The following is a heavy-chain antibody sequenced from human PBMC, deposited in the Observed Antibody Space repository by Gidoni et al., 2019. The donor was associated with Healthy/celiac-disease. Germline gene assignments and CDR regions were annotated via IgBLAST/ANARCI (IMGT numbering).Heavy chain of an antibody. Sequence: QLQLQESGSGLVKPSQTLSLTCAVSGGSISRGGSSWSWIRQPPGKGLEWLGYSYQSGSTYYNASLKSRVTIAVDRSKNQFALKLSSVTAADTAVYYGARALNMVRGVKAPPPNWFDPWGQGTLVTVSS. J-gene: IGHJ5*02. CDR2: SYQSGST. CDR1: GGSISRGGSS. CDR3: ARALNMVRGVKAPPPNWFDP. V-gene: IGHV4-30-2*01. D-gene: IGHD3-10*01.